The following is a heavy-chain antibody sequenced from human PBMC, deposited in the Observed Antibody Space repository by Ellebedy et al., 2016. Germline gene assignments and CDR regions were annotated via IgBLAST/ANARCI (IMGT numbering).Heavy chain of an antibody. Sequence: GESLKISXAASRFNFRSYPLHWVRQAPGKGLEWVAVISYDGSTKYYADSVKGRFTISRDNSKNTLYLQMNSLRVEDTAVYSCAREEQWLARSFDYWGQGTLVTVSS. D-gene: IGHD6-19*01. J-gene: IGHJ4*02. V-gene: IGHV3-30-3*01. CDR3: AREEQWLARSFDY. CDR1: RFNFRSYP. CDR2: ISYDGSTK.